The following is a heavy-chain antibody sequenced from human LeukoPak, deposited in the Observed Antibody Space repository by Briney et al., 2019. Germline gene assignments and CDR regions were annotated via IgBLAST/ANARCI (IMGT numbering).Heavy chain of an antibody. Sequence: GGSLRLSCAASGFTFSSYEMNWVRQAPGKGLEWVSYISSSGSTIYYADSVKGRFTISRDNAKNSLYLQMNSLRAEDTAFYYCARVSSSSSFSFLFDYWGQGTLVTVSS. D-gene: IGHD6-6*01. CDR2: ISSSGSTI. CDR3: ARVSSSSSFSFLFDY. CDR1: GFTFSSYE. J-gene: IGHJ4*02. V-gene: IGHV3-48*03.